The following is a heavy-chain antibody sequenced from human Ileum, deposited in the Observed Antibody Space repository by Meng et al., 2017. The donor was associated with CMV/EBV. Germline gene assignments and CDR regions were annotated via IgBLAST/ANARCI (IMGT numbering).Heavy chain of an antibody. CDR2: INANSGGT. CDR1: GYTFTGCY. D-gene: IGHD2-2*01. J-gene: IGHJ4*02. Sequence: ASAKVSCKASGYTFTGCYMHWVRQAPGQGLEWMGWINANSGGTNYAQKFQGRVTMTRDTSITTAYMELSSLRSDDTAVYHCARPYCSSTSCNDFFDYWGQGTLVTVSS. CDR3: ARPYCSSTSCNDFFDY. V-gene: IGHV1-2*02.